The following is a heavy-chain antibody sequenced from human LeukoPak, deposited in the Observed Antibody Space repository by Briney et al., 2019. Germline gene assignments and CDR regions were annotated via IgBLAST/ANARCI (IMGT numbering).Heavy chain of an antibody. CDR1: GGSISSSSYY. V-gene: IGHV4-39*01. Sequence: SETLSLTCTVSGGSISSSSYYWGWIRQPPGKGLEWIGSIYYSGSTYYNPSLKSRVTISVDASKNQFSLKLSSVTAADTAVYYCARHETRGRRFLEWQYWGQGTLVTVSS. CDR2: IYYSGST. CDR3: ARHETRGRRFLEWQY. J-gene: IGHJ4*02. D-gene: IGHD3-3*01.